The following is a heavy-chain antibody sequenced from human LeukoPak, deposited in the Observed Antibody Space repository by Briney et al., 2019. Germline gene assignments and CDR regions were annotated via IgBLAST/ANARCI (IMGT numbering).Heavy chain of an antibody. D-gene: IGHD6-13*01. CDR2: IIPILGIA. J-gene: IGHJ4*02. CDR3: ATAPAAAGNVY. CDR1: GGTFSSYA. Sequence: ASVKVSCKASGGTFSSYAISWVRQAPGQGLEWMGRIIPILGIANYAQKFQGRVTITADKSTSTACMELSSLRSDDTAVYYCATAPAAAGNVYWGQGTLVTVSS. V-gene: IGHV1-69*04.